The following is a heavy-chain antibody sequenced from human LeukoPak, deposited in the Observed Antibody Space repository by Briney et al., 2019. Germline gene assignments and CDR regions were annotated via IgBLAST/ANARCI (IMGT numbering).Heavy chain of an antibody. CDR1: GFTVSTHS. J-gene: IGHJ4*02. CDR3: ARAGVVDFTNYGSATFDY. V-gene: IGHV3-21*01. D-gene: IGHD4-11*01. Sequence: GGSLRLSCAASGFTVSTHSMNWVRQAPGKGLEWVSSITSSSAYIYYADSVRGRFTISRDNAENSLFLQMNSLRVEDTAVYYCARAGVVDFTNYGSATFDYWGQGTLVTVSS. CDR2: ITSSSAYI.